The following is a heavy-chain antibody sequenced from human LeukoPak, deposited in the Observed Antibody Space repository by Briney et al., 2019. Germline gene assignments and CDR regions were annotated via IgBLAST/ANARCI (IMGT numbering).Heavy chain of an antibody. Sequence: PGRSLRLSCAASGFRFRTYTMHWLRQAPGRGLEWVALISNDGSSEFCADSVTGRFTISRDRSKETLYLQMNSLSFEATAVYYCANVGETPYLTHYYDSWGQGTLVTVSS. CDR1: GFRFRTYT. CDR3: ANVGETPYLTHYYDS. D-gene: IGHD2/OR15-2a*01. V-gene: IGHV3-30*04. CDR2: ISNDGSSE. J-gene: IGHJ4*02.